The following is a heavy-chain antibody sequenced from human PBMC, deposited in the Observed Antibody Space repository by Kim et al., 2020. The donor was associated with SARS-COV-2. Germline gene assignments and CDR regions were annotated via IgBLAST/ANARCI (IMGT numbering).Heavy chain of an antibody. D-gene: IGHD3-22*01. Sequence: GGSLRLSCAASGFTFSSYSMNWVRQAPGKGLEWVSSISSSSSYIYYADSVKGRFTISRDNAKNSLYLQMNSLRAEDTAVYYCATSLGHYYDSSGYEWGQGTLVTVSS. CDR2: ISSSSSYI. J-gene: IGHJ4*02. CDR1: GFTFSSYS. V-gene: IGHV3-21*01. CDR3: ATSLGHYYDSSGYE.